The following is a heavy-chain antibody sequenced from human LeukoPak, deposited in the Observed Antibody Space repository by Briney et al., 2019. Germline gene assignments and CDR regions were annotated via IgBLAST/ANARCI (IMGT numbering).Heavy chain of an antibody. Sequence: SGGSLRLSCAASGFTFSSYSMNWVRQAPGKGLEWVSYISSGSSNIYYADSVRGRFTISRDNAKNSLYLQMNSLRVDDTAVYYCARDWYNSLNYFDYWGQGSLVTVSS. D-gene: IGHD1-1*01. CDR1: GFTFSSYS. CDR3: ARDWYNSLNYFDY. CDR2: ISSGSSNI. V-gene: IGHV3-48*04. J-gene: IGHJ4*02.